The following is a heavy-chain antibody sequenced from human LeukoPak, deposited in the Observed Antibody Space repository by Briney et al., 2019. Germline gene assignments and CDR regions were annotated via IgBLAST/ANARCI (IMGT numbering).Heavy chain of an antibody. Sequence: PSETLSLTCAVYGGSFSGYYWSLIRQPPGKGLEWIGEINHSGSTNYNPSLKSRVTISVDTSKNQFSLKLSSVTAADTAVYYCARVGSSSWQLYYYYGMDVWGQGTTVTVSS. CDR3: ARVGSSSWQLYYYYGMDV. V-gene: IGHV4-34*01. D-gene: IGHD6-13*01. CDR2: INHSGST. CDR1: GGSFSGYY. J-gene: IGHJ6*02.